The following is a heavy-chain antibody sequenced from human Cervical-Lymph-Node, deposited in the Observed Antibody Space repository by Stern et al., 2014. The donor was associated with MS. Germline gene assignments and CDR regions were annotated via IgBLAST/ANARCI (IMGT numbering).Heavy chain of an antibody. J-gene: IGHJ4*02. Sequence: VQLGESGAELIRPGESLKISCKGSGFKFSIYWIAWVRQMPGKGLEWMGIIYPGDSETRYSPSFQGQFTMSADKSTSTAYLQWSSLNASDTAMYFCARQTTAWASDVWGQGTLVTVSS. D-gene: IGHD1-14*01. CDR2: IYPGDSET. CDR1: GFKFSIYW. CDR3: ARQTTAWASDV. V-gene: IGHV5-51*01.